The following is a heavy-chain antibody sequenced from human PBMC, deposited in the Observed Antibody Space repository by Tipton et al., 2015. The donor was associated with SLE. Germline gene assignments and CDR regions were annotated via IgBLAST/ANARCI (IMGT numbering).Heavy chain of an antibody. J-gene: IGHJ4*02. D-gene: IGHD1-7*01. V-gene: IGHV4-31*03. CDR3: ASQNWNYYY. CDR2: IYYTGST. CDR1: GGAISTFY. Sequence: TLSLTCTVSGGAISTFYWSWIRRHPGKGLEWIGYIYYTGSTFYNPSLNSRLTISVDTSKNQFSLKLSSVAAADTAIYYCASQNWNYYYWGQGTLVTVSS.